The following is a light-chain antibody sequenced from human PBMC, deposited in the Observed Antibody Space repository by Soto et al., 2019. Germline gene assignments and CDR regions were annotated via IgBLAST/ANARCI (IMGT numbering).Light chain of an antibody. CDR3: SSYTASSSVV. J-gene: IGLJ3*02. Sequence: QSVLTQPASVSGSPGQSITMSCTGTSSDVGGYNYVSWYQQHPGKAPKLLIYEVTNRPSGVSNRFSGSKSGNTASLTISGLQDEDEADYYCSSYTASSSVVFGGGTKLTVL. V-gene: IGLV2-14*01. CDR1: SSDVGGYNY. CDR2: EVT.